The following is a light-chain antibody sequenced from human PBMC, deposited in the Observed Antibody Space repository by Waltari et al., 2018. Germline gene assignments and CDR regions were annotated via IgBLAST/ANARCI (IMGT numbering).Light chain of an antibody. J-gene: IGLJ2*01. CDR3: SSYTSSSTLVV. CDR1: SSDVGGYNY. Sequence: QSALTQPASVSGSPGQPITISCTGTSSDVGGYNYVTCYQQHPGKAPKHTIYEVSTRPSGVSNRFSGSKSGNTASLTISGLQAEDEADYYCSSYTSSSTLVVFGGGTKLTVL. CDR2: EVS. V-gene: IGLV2-14*01.